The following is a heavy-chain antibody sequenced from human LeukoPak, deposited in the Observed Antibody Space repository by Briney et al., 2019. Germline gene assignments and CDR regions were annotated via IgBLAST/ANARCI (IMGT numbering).Heavy chain of an antibody. CDR2: IYYSGST. V-gene: IGHV4-39*01. CDR3: ASNWGGDEYYFDY. J-gene: IGHJ4*02. Sequence: SETLSLTCTVSGGSISSSSYYWGWIRQPPGKGLEWIASIYYSGSTYYNPSLKSRVTISVDTSKNQFSLRLSSVTAADTAVYYCASNWGGDEYYFDYWGQGSLATVSS. D-gene: IGHD7-27*01. CDR1: GGSISSSSYY.